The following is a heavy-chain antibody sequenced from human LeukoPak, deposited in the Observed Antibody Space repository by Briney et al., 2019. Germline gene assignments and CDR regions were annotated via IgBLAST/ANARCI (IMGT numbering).Heavy chain of an antibody. Sequence: ASVKVSCKVSGYTLTELSMHWVRQAPGKGLEWMGGFDPEDGETIYAQKFQGRVTMTEDTSTDTAYMELSSLRSEDTAVYYCATSSDIVAPRYYYYYGMDVWGQGTTVTVS. J-gene: IGHJ6*02. CDR3: ATSSDIVAPRYYYYYGMDV. CDR1: GYTLTELS. V-gene: IGHV1-24*01. CDR2: FDPEDGET. D-gene: IGHD5-12*01.